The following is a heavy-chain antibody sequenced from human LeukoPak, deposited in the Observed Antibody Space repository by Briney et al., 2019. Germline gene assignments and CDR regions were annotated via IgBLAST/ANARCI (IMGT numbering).Heavy chain of an antibody. CDR1: GFTFSTYG. V-gene: IGHV3-30*03. Sequence: GGSLRLSCAASGFTFSTYGMHWVRQAPDKGLEWMAVISYDGSNKYYADSVKGRFTISRDNAKNTLYLQLNSLRVEDAAVYYCATGYRSAYSWDSWGQGTLVTVSS. J-gene: IGHJ4*02. CDR3: ATGYRSAYSWDS. D-gene: IGHD5-12*01. CDR2: ISYDGSNK.